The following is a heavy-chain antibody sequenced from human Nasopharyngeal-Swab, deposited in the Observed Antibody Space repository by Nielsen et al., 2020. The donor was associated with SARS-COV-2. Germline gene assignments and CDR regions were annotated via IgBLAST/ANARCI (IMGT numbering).Heavy chain of an antibody. CDR3: AREIYYGSGSYYVDDAFDI. V-gene: IGHV1-2*02. Sequence: ASVKVSCKASGYSFPGYYLHWVRQAPGQGPEWVGSLNPNSGGTNYAQKFQGRVTLTLGTSINTAYMDLTSLRSDDTAVYYCAREIYYGSGSYYVDDAFDIWGQGTMVTVSS. J-gene: IGHJ3*02. D-gene: IGHD3-10*01. CDR1: GYSFPGYY. CDR2: LNPNSGGT.